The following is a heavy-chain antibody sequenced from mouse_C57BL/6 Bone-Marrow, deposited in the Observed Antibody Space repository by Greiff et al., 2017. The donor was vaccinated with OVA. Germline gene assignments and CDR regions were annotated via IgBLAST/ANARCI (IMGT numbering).Heavy chain of an antibody. CDR2: IRNKANNHAT. V-gene: IGHV6-6*01. CDR1: GFTFSDAW. J-gene: IGHJ2*01. Sequence: EVQLQESGGGLVQPGGSMKLSCAASGFTFSDAWMDWVRQSPEKGLEWVAEIRNKANNHATYYAESVKGRFTISRDDSKSSVYLEMNSLRAEDTGIYYCTREGNYYFDYWGQGTTLTVSS. CDR3: TREGNYYFDY. D-gene: IGHD2-1*01.